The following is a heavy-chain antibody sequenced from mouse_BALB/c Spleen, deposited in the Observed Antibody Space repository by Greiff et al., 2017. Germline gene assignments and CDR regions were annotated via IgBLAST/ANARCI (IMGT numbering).Heavy chain of an antibody. V-gene: IGHV5-17*02. CDR3: AREGRGLFAY. D-gene: IGHD1-2*01. Sequence: DVKLQESGGGLVQPGGSRKLSCAASGFTFSSFGMHWVRQAPEKGLEWVAYISSGSSTIYYADTVKGRFTISRDNPKNTLFLQMTSLRSEDTAMYYCAREGRGLFAYWGQGTLVTVSA. CDR2: ISSGSSTI. J-gene: IGHJ3*01. CDR1: GFTFSSFG.